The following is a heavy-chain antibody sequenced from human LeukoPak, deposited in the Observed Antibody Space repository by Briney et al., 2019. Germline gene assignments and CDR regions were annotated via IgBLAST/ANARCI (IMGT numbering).Heavy chain of an antibody. J-gene: IGHJ4*02. D-gene: IGHD1-26*01. CDR1: GGSISSGSYC. CDR3: ARGRNGSYGRFDY. CDR2: IHISGNT. Sequence: SETLSLTCNVSGGSISSGSYCWSWIRQPAGKGLEWIGHIHISGNTNYNPSLKSRVTISVDTSKNQFSLKLSSVTAADTAVYYCARGRNGSYGRFDYWGQGTLVTVSS. V-gene: IGHV4-61*09.